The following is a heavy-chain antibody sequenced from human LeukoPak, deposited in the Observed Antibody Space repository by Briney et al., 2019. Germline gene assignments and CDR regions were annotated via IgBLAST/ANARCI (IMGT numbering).Heavy chain of an antibody. CDR3: ARDRAITMVRGVKRGSYFDY. CDR2: ISSSSSYI. V-gene: IGHV3-21*01. D-gene: IGHD3-10*01. Sequence: PGGSLRLSCAASGFTFSSYNMTWVRQAPGKGLEWVSSISSSSSYIYYADSVKGRFTISRDNAKNSLYLQMNSLRAEDTAVYYCARDRAITMVRGVKRGSYFDYWGQGTLVTVSS. CDR1: GFTFSSYN. J-gene: IGHJ4*02.